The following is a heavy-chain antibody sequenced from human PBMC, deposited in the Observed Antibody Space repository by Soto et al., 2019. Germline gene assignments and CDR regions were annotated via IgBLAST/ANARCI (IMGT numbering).Heavy chain of an antibody. CDR2: IDPSDSYT. CDR3: ARPYYYGSGSYPLDYYYGMDV. J-gene: IGHJ6*02. CDR1: GYSFTSYW. V-gene: IGHV5-10-1*01. Sequence: PGESLKISCNGSGYSFTSYWISWVRQMPGKGLEWMGRIDPSDSYTNYSPSFQGHVTISADKSISTAYLQWSSLKASDTAMYYCARPYYYGSGSYPLDYYYGMDVWGQGTTVTVSS. D-gene: IGHD3-10*01.